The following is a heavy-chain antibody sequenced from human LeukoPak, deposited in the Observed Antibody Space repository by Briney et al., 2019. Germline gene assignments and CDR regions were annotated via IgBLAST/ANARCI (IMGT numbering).Heavy chain of an antibody. CDR2: IIPIFGTA. Sequence: SVKVSCKASGSTFSSYAISWVRQAPGQGLEWMGRIIPIFGTANYAQKFQGRVTITTDESTSTAYMELSSLRSEDTAVYYCARSGECTNGVCWAHYFDYWGQGTLVTVSS. CDR1: GSTFSSYA. CDR3: ARSGECTNGVCWAHYFDY. D-gene: IGHD2-8*01. J-gene: IGHJ4*02. V-gene: IGHV1-69*05.